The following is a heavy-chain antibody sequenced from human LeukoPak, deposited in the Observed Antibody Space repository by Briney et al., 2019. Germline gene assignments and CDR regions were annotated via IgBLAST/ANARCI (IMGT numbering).Heavy chain of an antibody. CDR3: VVDI. CDR2: ISAYNGNT. CDR1: GYTFTSYG. Sequence: GASVKVSCKASGYTFTSYGISWVRQAPGQGLEWMGWISAYNGNTNYAQKLQGRVTMTTDTSTSTAYMELRSLRSDDMAYCDTVVDIWGQGTMVTVSS. J-gene: IGHJ3*02. V-gene: IGHV1-18*03. D-gene: IGHD2-15*01.